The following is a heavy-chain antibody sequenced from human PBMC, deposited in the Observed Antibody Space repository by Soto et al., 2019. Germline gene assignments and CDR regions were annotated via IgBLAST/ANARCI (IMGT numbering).Heavy chain of an antibody. Sequence: QLQLQESGPGLVKPSETLSLTCTVSGGSISSSSYYWGWIRQPPGKGLEWIGSIYYSGSTYYNPSLKSRVTISVDTSKNQFSLKLSSVTAADTAVYYCARLGRKVATITPGSMDVWGQGTTVTVSS. CDR3: ARLGRKVATITPGSMDV. J-gene: IGHJ6*02. CDR1: GGSISSSSYY. D-gene: IGHD5-12*01. CDR2: IYYSGST. V-gene: IGHV4-39*01.